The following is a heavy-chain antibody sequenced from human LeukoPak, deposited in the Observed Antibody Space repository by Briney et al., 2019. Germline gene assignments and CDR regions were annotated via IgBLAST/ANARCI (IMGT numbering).Heavy chain of an antibody. CDR3: ARSPNCGGDCF. J-gene: IGHJ4*02. CDR2: IWYDGTNK. D-gene: IGHD2-21*02. CDR1: GFSFSSYG. V-gene: IGHV3-33*01. Sequence: GGSLRLSCAASGFSFSSYGMHWVRQAPGKGLEWVAVIWYDGTNKNYADSVKGRFTISRDNSKNMLYLQMNSLRVEDTAVYYCARSPNCGGDCFWGQGTLVTVSS.